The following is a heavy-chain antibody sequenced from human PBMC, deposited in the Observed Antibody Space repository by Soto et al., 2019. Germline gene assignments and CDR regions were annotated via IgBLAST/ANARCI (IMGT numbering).Heavy chain of an antibody. J-gene: IGHJ6*02. V-gene: IGHV3-74*01. CDR1: GFTFSSYW. D-gene: IGHD2-15*01. CDR3: ARDQVVAADDYYYYGMDV. Sequence: GGSLRLSCAASGFTFSSYWMHWVRQAPGKGLVWVSRINSDGSSTSYADSVKGRFTISRDNAKNTLYLQMNSLRAEDTAVYYYARDQVVAADDYYYYGMDVWGQGTTVTVSS. CDR2: INSDGSST.